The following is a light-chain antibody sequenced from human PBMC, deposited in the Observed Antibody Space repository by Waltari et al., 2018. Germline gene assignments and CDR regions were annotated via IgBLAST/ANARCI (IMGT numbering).Light chain of an antibody. CDR3: QKYGTLPAT. Sequence: EIVLTQSPGTLSLSPGEKATLSCRASQSVSRTLAWYQQKPGQAPGRLIYDASTRATGIPDRVSGSGSGTDFSLTISRLEPEDFAVYYCQKYGTLPATFGQGTKVEVK. CDR2: DAS. V-gene: IGKV3-20*01. J-gene: IGKJ1*01. CDR1: QSVSRT.